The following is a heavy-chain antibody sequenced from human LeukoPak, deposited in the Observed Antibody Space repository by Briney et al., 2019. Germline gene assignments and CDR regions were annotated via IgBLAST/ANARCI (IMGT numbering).Heavy chain of an antibody. D-gene: IGHD7-27*01. Sequence: GASVKVSCKASRYTFIDSYMHWVQQAPGEGLEWMGRVDPEDRETIFAEKFQGRVTITADTSTDTAYMELSSLRSDDTAVYYCATGTGDGAPPDNRGQGTMVTVSS. V-gene: IGHV1-69-2*01. J-gene: IGHJ3*02. CDR3: ATGTGDGAPPDN. CDR1: RYTFIDSY. CDR2: VDPEDRET.